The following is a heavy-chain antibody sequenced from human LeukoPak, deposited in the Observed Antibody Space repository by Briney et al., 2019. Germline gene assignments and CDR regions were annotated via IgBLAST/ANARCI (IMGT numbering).Heavy chain of an antibody. CDR2: INTNTGNP. Sequence: GASVKVSCKASGYTFTSYAMNWVRQAPGQGLEWMGWINTNTGNPTYAQGFTGRFVLSLDTSVSTAYLQISSLKAEDTAVYYCARDDSSSWNYYYYGMDVWGQGTTVTVSS. CDR1: GYTFTSYA. CDR3: ARDDSSSWNYYYYGMDV. V-gene: IGHV7-4-1*02. J-gene: IGHJ6*02. D-gene: IGHD6-13*01.